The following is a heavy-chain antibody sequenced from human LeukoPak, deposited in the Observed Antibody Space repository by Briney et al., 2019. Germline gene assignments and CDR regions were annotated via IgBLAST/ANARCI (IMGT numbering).Heavy chain of an antibody. J-gene: IGHJ4*02. D-gene: IGHD3-10*01. CDR3: ARARITMVRGVKSYYFDY. V-gene: IGHV3-21*01. CDR1: GFTFSTYT. CDR2: ISSSSDYI. Sequence: GGSLRLSCAASGFTFSTYTMNWVRQAPGKGLEWVSSISSSSDYIYYADSVKGRFTISRDNAKNSLYLQMNSLRAEDTAVYYCARARITMVRGVKSYYFDYWGQGTLVTVSS.